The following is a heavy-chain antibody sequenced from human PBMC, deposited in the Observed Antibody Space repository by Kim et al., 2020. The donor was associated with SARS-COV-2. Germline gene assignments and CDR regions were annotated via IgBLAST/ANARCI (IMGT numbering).Heavy chain of an antibody. CDR1: GGSISSSSYY. V-gene: IGHV4-39*01. CDR3: ARGLEIAVAGTWIDY. J-gene: IGHJ4*02. CDR2: IYYSGST. D-gene: IGHD6-19*01. Sequence: SETLSLTCTVSGGSISSSSYYWGWIRQPPGKGLEWTGSIYYSGSTYYNPSLKSRVTISVDTSKNQFSLKLSSVTAADTAVYYCARGLEIAVAGTWIDYWGQGTLVTVSS.